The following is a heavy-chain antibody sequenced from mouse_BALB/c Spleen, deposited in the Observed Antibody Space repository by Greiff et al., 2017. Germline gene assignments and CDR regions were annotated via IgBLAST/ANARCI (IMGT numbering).Heavy chain of an antibody. V-gene: IGHV1S137*01. CDR1: GYTFTDYA. CDR2: ISTYYGDA. Sequence: QVQLKQSGAELVRPGVSVKISCKGSGYTFTDYAMHWVKQSHAKSLEWIGVISTYYGDASYNQKFKGKATMTVDKSSSTAYMELARLTSEDSAIYYCASMDGPGAMDYWGQGTSVTVSS. D-gene: IGHD1-1*02. CDR3: ASMDGPGAMDY. J-gene: IGHJ4*01.